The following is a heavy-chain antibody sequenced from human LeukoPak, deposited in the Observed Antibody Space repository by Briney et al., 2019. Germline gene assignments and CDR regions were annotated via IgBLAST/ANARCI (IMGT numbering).Heavy chain of an antibody. V-gene: IGHV4-39*01. D-gene: IGHD1-26*01. CDR1: GGSISSSTYS. Sequence: SQTLSLTCTVSGGSISSSTYSWGWIRHPPGNGLELIGSIYYSGTTYYNPSLKNRVTISVDTSNNQFSLELSSVTAADTAVYYCARATGNTDFWGQGTLVTVSS. J-gene: IGHJ4*02. CDR3: ARATGNTDF. CDR2: IYYSGTT.